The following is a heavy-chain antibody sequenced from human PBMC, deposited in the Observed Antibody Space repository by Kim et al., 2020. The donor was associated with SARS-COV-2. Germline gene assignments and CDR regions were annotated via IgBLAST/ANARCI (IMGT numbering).Heavy chain of an antibody. CDR3: AREYYYGSGSYYVDY. J-gene: IGHJ4*02. Sequence: VKGRFTTSRHTSKNPRYLQMNSLRAEDTAVYYCAREYYYGSGSYYVDYWGQGTLVTVSS. D-gene: IGHD3-10*01. V-gene: IGHV3-53*01.